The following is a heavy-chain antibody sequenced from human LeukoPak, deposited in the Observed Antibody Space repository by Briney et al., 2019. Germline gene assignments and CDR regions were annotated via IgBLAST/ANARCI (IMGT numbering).Heavy chain of an antibody. CDR3: ARDFRAAMVSDWFDP. D-gene: IGHD5-18*01. J-gene: IGHJ5*02. CDR2: INPNSGGT. V-gene: IGHV1-2*02. Sequence: ASVKVSCKASGYTFTGYYMHWVRQAPGQGLGWMGWINPNSGGTNYAQKFQGRVTMTRDTSISTAYMELSRLRSDDTAVYYCARDFRAAMVSDWFDPWGQGTLVTVFS. CDR1: GYTFTGYY.